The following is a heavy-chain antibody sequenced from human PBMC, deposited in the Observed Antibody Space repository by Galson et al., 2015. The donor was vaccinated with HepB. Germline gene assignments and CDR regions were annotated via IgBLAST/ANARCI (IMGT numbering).Heavy chain of an antibody. V-gene: IGHV1-69*13. D-gene: IGHD5-18*01. J-gene: IGHJ5*02. CDR1: GGTFSSYA. CDR2: IIPIFGTA. Sequence: SVKVSCKASGGTFSSYAISWVRQAPGQGLEWMGGIIPIFGTANYAQKFQGRVTITADESTSTAYMELSSLRSEDTAVYYCARWLRIQLDGFDPWGQGTLVTVSS. CDR3: ARWLRIQLDGFDP.